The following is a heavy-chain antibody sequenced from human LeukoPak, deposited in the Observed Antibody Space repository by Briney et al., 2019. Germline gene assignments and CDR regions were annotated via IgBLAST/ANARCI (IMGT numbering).Heavy chain of an antibody. D-gene: IGHD6-19*01. CDR2: IYYSGST. J-gene: IGHJ4*02. V-gene: IGHV4-39*01. Sequence: PSETLSLTCTVSGGSISSSPYYWGWIRQPPGKGLEWIGNIYYSGSTYYNPSLKTRVTISVDTSKNQFSLKLTSVTAADTAVYYGARHASVDGNWPRPLDYWGQGSLVTVSS. CDR3: ARHASVDGNWPRPLDY. CDR1: GGSISSSPYY.